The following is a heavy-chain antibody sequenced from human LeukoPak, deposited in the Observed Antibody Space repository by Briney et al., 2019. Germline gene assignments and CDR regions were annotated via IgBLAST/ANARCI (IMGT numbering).Heavy chain of an antibody. CDR2: ITGDGGST. J-gene: IGHJ4*02. V-gene: IGHV3-43*02. D-gene: IGHD3-10*01. Sequence: PGGSLRLSCAASGFTFDDYAMHWVRQPPGKGLEWVSLITGDGGSTCHADSVKGRFTISRDNSKNSLYLQMNSLRTEDTSLYYCAKSRNYGSGSYLDYWGPGTLVTVSS. CDR1: GFTFDDYA. CDR3: AKSRNYGSGSYLDY.